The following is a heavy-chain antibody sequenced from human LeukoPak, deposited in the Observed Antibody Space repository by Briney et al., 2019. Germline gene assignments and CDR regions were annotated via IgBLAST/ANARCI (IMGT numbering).Heavy chain of an antibody. D-gene: IGHD3-16*01. CDR1: GFTFKTYH. J-gene: IGHJ4*02. CDR3: ARKRLADLGDDTSFGGTPFDS. V-gene: IGHV3-48*03. Sequence: GGSLRLSCVASGFTFKTYHMNWVRQAPGKGLEWLAGITSGGGVIYYADSVKGRFTISRDDATNSVFLQMSGLTVADTAVYYCARKRLADLGDDTSFGGTPFDSWGQGTLVIASS. CDR2: ITSGGGVI.